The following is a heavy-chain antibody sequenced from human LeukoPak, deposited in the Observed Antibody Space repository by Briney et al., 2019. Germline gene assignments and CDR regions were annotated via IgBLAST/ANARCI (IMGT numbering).Heavy chain of an antibody. Sequence: ASVKVSCKASGYTFTSYYMHWVRQAPGQGLEWMGIINPSGGSTSYAQKFQGRVTMTRDTSTSTVYMELRSLRSDDTAVYYCARVVSGWYYFDYWGQGTLVTVSS. V-gene: IGHV1-46*01. J-gene: IGHJ4*02. CDR2: INPSGGST. D-gene: IGHD6-19*01. CDR1: GYTFTSYY. CDR3: ARVVSGWYYFDY.